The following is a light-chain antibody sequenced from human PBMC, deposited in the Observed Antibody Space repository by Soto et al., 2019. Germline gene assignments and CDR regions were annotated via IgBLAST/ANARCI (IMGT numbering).Light chain of an antibody. CDR3: QQYGSSPYT. CDR2: GAS. V-gene: IGKV3-20*01. CDR1: QSVTSNY. J-gene: IGKJ2*01. Sequence: EIVLTQSPGTLSVSSGESATLSCRASQSVTSNYVAWYQQKPGLPPRLLIFGASNRATGIPDRFSGGVSGTDFTLTFSRLEPEDFALYICQQYGSSPYTFGLGTKLE.